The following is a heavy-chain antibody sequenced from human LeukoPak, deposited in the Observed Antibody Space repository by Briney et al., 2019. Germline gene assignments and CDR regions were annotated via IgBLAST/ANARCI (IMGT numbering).Heavy chain of an antibody. Sequence: SETLSLTCTVSGGSISSSSYYWGWIRQPPGKGLEWLGSIYYSGSTYYNPSLKSRVTISVDTSKNQFSLKLSSVTAADTAVYYCARHSSSWYVGVYFDYWGQGTLVTVSS. D-gene: IGHD6-13*01. CDR2: IYYSGST. CDR1: GGSISSSSYY. V-gene: IGHV4-39*01. J-gene: IGHJ4*02. CDR3: ARHSSSWYVGVYFDY.